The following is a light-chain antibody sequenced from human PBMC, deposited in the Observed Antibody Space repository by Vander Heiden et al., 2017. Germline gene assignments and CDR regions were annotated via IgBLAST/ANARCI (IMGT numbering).Light chain of an antibody. CDR3: MQALQTPMLT. CDR2: LGS. CDR1: QSLLHSNGYNY. Sequence: DIVMTQSPLSLPVTPGEPASISCRSSQSLLHSNGYNYLDWYLQKPGQSPQLLIYLGSNRASRVPDRFSGSGSGTDFTLKISRVEAEDVGVYYCMQALQTPMLTFGGGTKVEIK. J-gene: IGKJ4*01. V-gene: IGKV2-28*01.